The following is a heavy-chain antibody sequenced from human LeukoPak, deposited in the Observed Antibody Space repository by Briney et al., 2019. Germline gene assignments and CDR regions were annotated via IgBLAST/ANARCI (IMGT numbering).Heavy chain of an antibody. Sequence: SEALSLTCSVSGGSISGYYWSWIRQPPGQTLEWIGYIYSSGSTNYNPSLQSRVTMSVDTSMNQFSLRLSSVTAADTAIYYCARFTYTTRPSDVWGKGTTVTVSS. V-gene: IGHV4-4*08. J-gene: IGHJ6*04. CDR3: ARFTYTTRPSDV. CDR1: GGSISGYY. D-gene: IGHD6-6*01. CDR2: IYSSGST.